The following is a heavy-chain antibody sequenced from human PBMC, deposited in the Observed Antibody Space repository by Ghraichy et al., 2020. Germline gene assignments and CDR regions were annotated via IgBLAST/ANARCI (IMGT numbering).Heavy chain of an antibody. Sequence: GESLRLDCAASGFTFSSYAMSWVRQAPGKGLEWVSGISGNGGVPFYADSVKGRFTISRDTSKNTLFLQMNSLRVEDTAIYYCAKDFRYQPPRLFDSWGRGTLVTVSS. V-gene: IGHV3-23*01. CDR1: GFTFSSYA. CDR2: ISGNGGVP. CDR3: AKDFRYQPPRLFDS. J-gene: IGHJ4*02. D-gene: IGHD2-2*01.